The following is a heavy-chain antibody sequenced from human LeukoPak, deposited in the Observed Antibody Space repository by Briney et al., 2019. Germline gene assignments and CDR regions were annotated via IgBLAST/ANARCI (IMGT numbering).Heavy chain of an antibody. J-gene: IGHJ4*02. V-gene: IGHV3-66*01. Sequence: GGSLRLSCAASGFTVNSNYMNWVRQAPGKGLEWVSVIYSGDRPYYADSVKGRFTISRDNSKNTLYLQMNSLRAEDTAVYYCAKGDTTWELPHDYWGQGTLVTVSS. CDR3: AKGDTTWELPHDY. D-gene: IGHD1-26*01. CDR1: GFTVNSNY. CDR2: IYSGDRP.